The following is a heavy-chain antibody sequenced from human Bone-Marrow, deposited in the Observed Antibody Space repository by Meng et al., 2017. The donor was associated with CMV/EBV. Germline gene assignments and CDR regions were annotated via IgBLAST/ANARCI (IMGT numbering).Heavy chain of an antibody. V-gene: IGHV3-69-1*01. CDR2: INSSYHI. CDR1: GFTFSDYT. D-gene: IGHD7-27*01. Sequence: GESLKISCAASGFTFSDYTMNWVRQAPGKGLEWVSCINSSYHIFYADSVKGRFTISRDNARKALYLQMNSLGVEDTAVYYGVRGGRTGYYYGLDVWGQGTTVTVSS. J-gene: IGHJ6*02. CDR3: VRGGRTGYYYGLDV.